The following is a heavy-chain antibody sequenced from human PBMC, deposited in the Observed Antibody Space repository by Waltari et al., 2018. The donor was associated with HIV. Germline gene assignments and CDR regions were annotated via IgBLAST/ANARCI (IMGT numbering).Heavy chain of an antibody. CDR3: ARSLLTPYYFDS. J-gene: IGHJ4*02. Sequence: QVQLVQSGAEVKKRGSSVKVSCKASGGTFGNFAINWVRQAPGQGLEWMGGVVPFFATTTYARKFQGRVTISATASTGTAYMELRSLTTDDTAVYYCARSLLTPYYFDSWGQGTLVTVSS. CDR1: GGTFGNFA. CDR2: VVPFFATT. D-gene: IGHD2-21*02. V-gene: IGHV1-69*12.